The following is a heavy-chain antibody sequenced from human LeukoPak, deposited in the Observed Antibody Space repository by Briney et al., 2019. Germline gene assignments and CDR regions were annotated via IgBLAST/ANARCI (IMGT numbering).Heavy chain of an antibody. CDR3: ARAIVD. CDR2: INPNSGGT. J-gene: IGHJ4*02. V-gene: IGHV1-2*02. D-gene: IGHD2-15*01. Sequence: VSVKVSCKASGYTFTDYYIHWVRQAPGQGLEWLGWINPNSGGTNYAQKFQGRVTMTRDTSISTAYMELSRLTFDDTAVYYCARAIVDWGQGTLVTVSS. CDR1: GYTFTDYY.